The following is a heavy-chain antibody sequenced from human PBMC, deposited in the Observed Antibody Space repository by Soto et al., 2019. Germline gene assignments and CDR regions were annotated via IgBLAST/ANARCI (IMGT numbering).Heavy chain of an antibody. J-gene: IGHJ4*02. CDR2: ISGTGGNT. CDR3: AKIVVGSPDY. V-gene: IGHV3-23*01. D-gene: IGHD3-22*01. Sequence: AGGSLRLSCAASGFIFSTYAMSWVRQAPGKGLEWVSMISGTGGNTYYADSVKGRFTISRDNSKKTLFLEINSPRDEDTAVYYCAKIVVGSPDYWGQGTLVTVSS. CDR1: GFIFSTYA.